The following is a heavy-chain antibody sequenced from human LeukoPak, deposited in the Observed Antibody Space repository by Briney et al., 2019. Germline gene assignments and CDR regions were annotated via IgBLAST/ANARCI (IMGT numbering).Heavy chain of an antibody. CDR3: AKEVIGSRDGYTYFDY. D-gene: IGHD5-24*01. CDR1: SGSISSGGYY. V-gene: IGHV4-30-2*01. J-gene: IGHJ4*02. CDR2: IYHSGST. Sequence: SQTLSLTCTVSSGSISSGGYYWSWIRQPPGKGLEWIGYIYHSGSTYYNPSLKSRVTISVDRSKNQFPLKLSSVTAADTAVYYCAKEVIGSRDGYTYFDYWGQGTLVTVSS.